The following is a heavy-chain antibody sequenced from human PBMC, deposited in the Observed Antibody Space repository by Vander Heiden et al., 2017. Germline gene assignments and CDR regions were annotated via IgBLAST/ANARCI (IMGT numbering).Heavy chain of an antibody. CDR2: ISFDGNNK. CDR3: ARDPGGYSSGWYSDYFDY. Sequence: QVQLVESGGGVVKPGGSLRLSCAASGFTFSNFGIHWVPQAPGKGLEWVAVISFDGNNKYYVDSVKGRFTISRENSKKTMYLQMTSLRAEDTAVYYCARDPGGYSSGWYSDYFDYWGQGTLVTVSS. J-gene: IGHJ4*02. D-gene: IGHD6-19*01. V-gene: IGHV3-33*01. CDR1: GFTFSNFG.